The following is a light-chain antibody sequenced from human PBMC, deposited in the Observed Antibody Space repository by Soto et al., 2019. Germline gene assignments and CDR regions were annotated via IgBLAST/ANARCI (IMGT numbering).Light chain of an antibody. V-gene: IGLV1-40*01. CDR1: SSNIGAGYD. Sequence: QSVLTQPPSVSGAPGQRVTISCSGSSSNIGAGYDVHWYQQRPGTATKLLIFSNINRPSGVPDRFSGSKSGTSAYLAITGLRAEDEGDYYCQSYDSTLSARYVFGTGTKLTVL. CDR3: QSYDSTLSARYV. CDR2: SNI. J-gene: IGLJ1*01.